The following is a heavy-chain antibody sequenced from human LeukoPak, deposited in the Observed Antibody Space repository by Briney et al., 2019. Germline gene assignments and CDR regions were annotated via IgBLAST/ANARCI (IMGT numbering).Heavy chain of an antibody. D-gene: IGHD3-22*01. CDR3: ARDPYYYDSDAFDI. CDR1: GGSISSSSYY. Sequence: PSETLSLTCTVSGGSISSSSYYWGWIRQPPGKGLEWIGSIYYSGSTYYNPSLKSRVTISVDTSKNQFSLKLSSVTAADTAVYYCARDPYYYDSDAFDIWGQGTMVTVSS. V-gene: IGHV4-39*07. CDR2: IYYSGST. J-gene: IGHJ3*02.